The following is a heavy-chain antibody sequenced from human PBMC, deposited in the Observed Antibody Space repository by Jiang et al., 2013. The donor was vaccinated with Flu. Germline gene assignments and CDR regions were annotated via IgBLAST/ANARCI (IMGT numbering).Heavy chain of an antibody. Sequence: SLKSRVTISVDTSKNQFSLKLSSVTAADTAVYYCARDLGIYCSGGSCYVDAFDIWGQGTMVTVSS. CDR3: ARDLGIYCSGGSCYVDAFDI. V-gene: IGHV4-31*02. J-gene: IGHJ3*02. D-gene: IGHD2-15*01.